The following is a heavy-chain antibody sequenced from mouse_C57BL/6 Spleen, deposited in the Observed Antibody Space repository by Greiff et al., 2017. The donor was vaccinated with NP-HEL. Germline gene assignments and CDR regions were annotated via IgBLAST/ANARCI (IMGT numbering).Heavy chain of an antibody. V-gene: IGHV1-18*01. CDR1: GYTFTDYN. CDR3: ARDTTVVATRYFDV. J-gene: IGHJ1*03. CDR2: INPNNGGT. Sequence: EVQLQQSGPELVKPGASVKIPCKASGYTFTDYNMDWVKQSHGKSLEWIGDINPNNGGTIYNQKFKGKATLTVDKSSSTAYMELRSLTSEDTAVYYCARDTTVVATRYFDVWGTGTTVTVSS. D-gene: IGHD1-1*01.